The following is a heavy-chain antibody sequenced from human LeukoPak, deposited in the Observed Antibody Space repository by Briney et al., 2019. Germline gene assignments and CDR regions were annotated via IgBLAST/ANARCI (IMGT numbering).Heavy chain of an antibody. CDR2: IIPIFGTA. D-gene: IGHD6-13*01. CDR1: GGTFSSYA. Sequence: SVKVSCKASGGTFSSYAISWVRQAPGQGLEWMGGIIPIFGTANYAQKFQGRVTITTDESASTAYMELRSLRSDDTAVYYCARGFSSRQDYWGQGTLVTVSS. V-gene: IGHV1-69*05. CDR3: ARGFSSRQDY. J-gene: IGHJ4*02.